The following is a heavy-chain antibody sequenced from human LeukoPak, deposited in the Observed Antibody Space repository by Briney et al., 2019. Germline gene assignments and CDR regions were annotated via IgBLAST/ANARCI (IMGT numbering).Heavy chain of an antibody. V-gene: IGHV4-59*01. J-gene: IGHJ1*01. CDR3: ARGGAARLHFQN. D-gene: IGHD6-6*01. CDR2: IYHSGST. Sequence: KPSETLSLTCTVSGGSISTYYWNWIRQPPGKRLEWIGYIYHSGSTNYNPSLQSRVTISVDTSKNQFSLNLNSVTAADTAVYYCARGGAARLHFQNWGQGTLVTVSS. CDR1: GGSISTYY.